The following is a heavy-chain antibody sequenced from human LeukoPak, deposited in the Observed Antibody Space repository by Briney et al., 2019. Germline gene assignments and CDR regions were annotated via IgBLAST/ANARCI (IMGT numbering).Heavy chain of an antibody. CDR3: ARGRGPWGY. Sequence: KPSETLSLTCTVSGGSISSSSYYWGWIRQPPGKGLEWIGNIFYSGSTYYNPSLKSRVTISVDTSKNQFSLKLSSVTAADTAVYYCARGRGPWGYWGQGTLVTVSS. V-gene: IGHV4-39*01. D-gene: IGHD3-10*01. CDR1: GGSISSSSYY. CDR2: IFYSGST. J-gene: IGHJ4*02.